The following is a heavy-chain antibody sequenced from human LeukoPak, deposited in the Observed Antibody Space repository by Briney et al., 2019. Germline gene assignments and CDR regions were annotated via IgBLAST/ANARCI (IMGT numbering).Heavy chain of an antibody. CDR2: ISSSSSYI. D-gene: IGHD3-22*01. Sequence: PGGSLRLSCAASGFTFSSYSMNWVRRAPGKGLEWVSSISSSSSYIYYADSVKGRFTISRDNAKNSLYLQMNSLRAEDTAVYYCARAMGYYDSSGYFGYWGQGTLVTVSS. CDR1: GFTFSSYS. J-gene: IGHJ4*02. V-gene: IGHV3-21*01. CDR3: ARAMGYYDSSGYFGY.